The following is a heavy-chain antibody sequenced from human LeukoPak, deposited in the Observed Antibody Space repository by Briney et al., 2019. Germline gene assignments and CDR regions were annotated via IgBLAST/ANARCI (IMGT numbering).Heavy chain of an antibody. D-gene: IGHD5-24*01. CDR1: GFTFSSYW. Sequence: PGGSLRLSCAASGFTFSSYWMSWVRQAPGKGLEWVANIKQDGSEKYYVDPVKGRFTISRDNAKNSLYLQMNSLRAEDTAVYYCAKPGGGYNYPFDYWGQGTLVTVSS. V-gene: IGHV3-7*01. J-gene: IGHJ4*02. CDR2: IKQDGSEK. CDR3: AKPGGGYNYPFDY.